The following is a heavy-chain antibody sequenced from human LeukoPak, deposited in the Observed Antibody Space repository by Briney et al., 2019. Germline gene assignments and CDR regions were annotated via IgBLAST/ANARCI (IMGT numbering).Heavy chain of an antibody. J-gene: IGHJ4*02. D-gene: IGHD3-3*01. Sequence: ASVKVSCKASGYTFKSYGISWVRQAPGQGLEWMGWINPNSGGTNYAQKFQGRVTMTRDTSISTAYMELSRLRSDDTAVYYCARVVDTIFGVVITAPGYWGQGTLVTVSS. CDR2: INPNSGGT. CDR1: GYTFKSYG. CDR3: ARVVDTIFGVVITAPGY. V-gene: IGHV1-2*02.